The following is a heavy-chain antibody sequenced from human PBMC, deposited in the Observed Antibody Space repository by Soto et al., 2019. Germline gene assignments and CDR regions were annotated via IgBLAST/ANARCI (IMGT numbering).Heavy chain of an antibody. Sequence: GGSLRLSCAASGFTFSNYWMTWVRQAPGKGLEWVANIKEYGSEKHYVDSVKGRFTISRDNAKNSLYLQMNSLRVEDTAVYFCSRDVVVGAKALNDWGQGALVNVSS. V-gene: IGHV3-7*01. CDR3: SRDVVVGAKALND. D-gene: IGHD2-15*01. J-gene: IGHJ4*02. CDR2: IKEYGSEK. CDR1: GFTFSNYW.